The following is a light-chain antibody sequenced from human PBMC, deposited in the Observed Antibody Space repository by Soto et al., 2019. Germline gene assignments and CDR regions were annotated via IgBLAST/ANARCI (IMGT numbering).Light chain of an antibody. V-gene: IGKV3-15*01. Sequence: EIVITQSPATPSVSPGERATPSCRASQSVSSNLAWYQQKPGQAPRLLIYGASTRATGIPARFSGSGSGTEFTLTISSLQSEDFAVYYCQQYNNWPPITFGQGTRLEIK. CDR2: GAS. CDR3: QQYNNWPPIT. CDR1: QSVSSN. J-gene: IGKJ5*01.